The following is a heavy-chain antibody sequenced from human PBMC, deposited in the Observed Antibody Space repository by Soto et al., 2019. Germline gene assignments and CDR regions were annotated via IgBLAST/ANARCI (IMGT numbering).Heavy chain of an antibody. V-gene: IGHV2-70*04. D-gene: IGHD4-17*01. J-gene: IGHJ4*02. CDR3: ARSPGGFTVATYFFDY. CDR2: IDWDDDK. Sequence: SGPTLVNATQTLTLTCTFSGFSLSSKGMRVSWIRQPPGKALEWLARIDWDDDKFYSPSLRTRLTISKDTSKNQVVLTMTNVDPKDTATYYCARSPGGFTVATYFFDYWGQGTLVTVSS. CDR1: GFSLSSKGMR.